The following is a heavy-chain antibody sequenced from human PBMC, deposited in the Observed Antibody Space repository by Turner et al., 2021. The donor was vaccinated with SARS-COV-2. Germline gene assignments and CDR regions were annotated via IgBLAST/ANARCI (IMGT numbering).Heavy chain of an antibody. J-gene: IGHJ6*02. D-gene: IGHD1-1*01. CDR2: IYSGGST. CDR1: GFTVSSNY. V-gene: IGHV3-53*01. Sequence: EVQLVESGGGLIQPGGSLRLSCAASGFTVSSNYMSWVRQAPGKGREWVSVIYSGGSTYYADSVKGRFTISRDNSKNTLYLQMNSLRAEDTAVYYCARDGAWKPEGMDVWGQGTTVTVSS. CDR3: ARDGAWKPEGMDV.